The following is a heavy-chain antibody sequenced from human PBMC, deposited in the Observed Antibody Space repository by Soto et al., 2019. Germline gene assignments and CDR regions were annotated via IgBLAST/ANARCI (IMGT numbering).Heavy chain of an antibody. D-gene: IGHD4-4*01. CDR1: GFSFSSAW. Sequence: GSLRLSCAASGFSFSSAWMSWVRQTPEKGLEWVGRIKSKSDGGTTDYAAPVKGRFTISRDDSENTLYLQMNSLKTEDTAVYYCTTDRFYSPADHWGQGTLVTVSS. J-gene: IGHJ4*02. CDR3: TTDRFYSPADH. CDR2: IKSKSDGGTT. V-gene: IGHV3-15*01.